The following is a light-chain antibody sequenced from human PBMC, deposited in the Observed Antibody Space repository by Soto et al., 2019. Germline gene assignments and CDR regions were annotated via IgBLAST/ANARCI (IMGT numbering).Light chain of an antibody. J-gene: IGKJ1*01. CDR3: QQYNSYRT. CDR1: QTISSW. Sequence: EIQKTQSPSTLSGSVGDRVTITCRASQTISSWLAWYQQKPGKAPKLLIYKASTLKSGVPSRFSGSGSGTVFPLTISSLQPDDFATYYCQQYNSYRTFGQGTKVDIK. CDR2: KAS. V-gene: IGKV1-5*03.